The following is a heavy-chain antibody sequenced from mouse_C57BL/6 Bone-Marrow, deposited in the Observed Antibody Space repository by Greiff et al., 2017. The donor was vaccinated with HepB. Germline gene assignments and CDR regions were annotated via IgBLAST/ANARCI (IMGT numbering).Heavy chain of an antibody. CDR3: ARGQGFAY. J-gene: IGHJ3*01. CDR1: GYSFTGYF. V-gene: IGHV1-20*01. CDR2: INPYNGDT. Sequence: EVQLQESGPELVKPGDSVKISCKASGYSFTGYFMNWVMQSHGKSLEWIGRINPYNGDTFYNQKFKGKATLTVDKSSSTAHMELRSLTSEDSAVYYCARGQGFAYWGQGTLVTVSA.